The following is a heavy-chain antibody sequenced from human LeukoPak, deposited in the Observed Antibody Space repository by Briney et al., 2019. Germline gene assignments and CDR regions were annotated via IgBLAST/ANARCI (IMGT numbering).Heavy chain of an antibody. CDR3: AKDQDYGFWSGYYGLYNWFDP. CDR1: GFTFSSYA. V-gene: IGHV3-23*01. J-gene: IGHJ5*02. D-gene: IGHD3-3*01. Sequence: GGSLRLSCAASGFTFSSYAMSWVRQAPGKGLEWVSAISGSGGSTYYADSVKGRFTISRDNSKNTLYLQMNSLRAEDTAVYYCAKDQDYGFWSGYYGLYNWFDPWGQGTLVTVSS. CDR2: ISGSGGST.